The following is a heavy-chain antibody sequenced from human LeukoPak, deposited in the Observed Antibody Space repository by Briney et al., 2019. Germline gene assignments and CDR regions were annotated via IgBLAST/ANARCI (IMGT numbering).Heavy chain of an antibody. CDR3: ATEAPRSYYFDY. Sequence: ASVKVSCKASGHTFTNYHIHWVRQAPGQGVEWMGAVYATGGVAINTQTFPVRVTMTRDTSTGTVYMELSSLRFEDTAIYYCATEAPRSYYFDYWGQGIRLPSPQ. J-gene: IGHJ4*02. CDR1: GHTFTNYH. CDR2: VYATGGVA. V-gene: IGHV1-46*01.